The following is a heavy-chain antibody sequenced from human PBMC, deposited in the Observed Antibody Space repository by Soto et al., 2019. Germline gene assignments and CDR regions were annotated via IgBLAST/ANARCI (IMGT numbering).Heavy chain of an antibody. Sequence: QVQLVESGGGVVQPGSSLRLSCAASGFIFSRYGMHWVRQAPGKGLEWVAVIWYDGSNRYYADSVRGRFTISKDDSKNALYVQMNSLRAEDTAVYYCARAADKSTVPRGGMDVWGQGTTVIVS. D-gene: IGHD4-17*01. CDR1: GFIFSRYG. CDR2: IWYDGSNR. CDR3: ARAADKSTVPRGGMDV. J-gene: IGHJ6*02. V-gene: IGHV3-33*01.